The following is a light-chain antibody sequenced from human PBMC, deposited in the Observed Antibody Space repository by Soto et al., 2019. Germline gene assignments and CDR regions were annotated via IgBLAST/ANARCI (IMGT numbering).Light chain of an antibody. Sequence: EIVLTQSPGPLSLSPGERATLSCRASQSVSGIYVAWYQQKTGQAPRLLIYGASSRATGIQDRFSGSESGTDFTLTISRLEPEDSAVYRCQQYGASPRTFGQGTKVEI. J-gene: IGKJ1*01. CDR1: QSVSGIY. CDR2: GAS. CDR3: QQYGASPRT. V-gene: IGKV3-20*01.